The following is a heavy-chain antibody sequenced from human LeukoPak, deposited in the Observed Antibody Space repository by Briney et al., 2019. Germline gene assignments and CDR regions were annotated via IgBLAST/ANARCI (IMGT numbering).Heavy chain of an antibody. J-gene: IGHJ4*02. CDR3: ARTGSSSSGSLGC. V-gene: IGHV4-59*12. Sequence: SETLSLTCTVSGGSISSYYWSWIRQPPGKGLEWIGYIYYSGSTNYNPSLKSRVTISVDTSKNQFSLKLSSVTAADTAVYYCARTGSSSSGSLGCWGQGTLVTVSS. CDR1: GGSISSYY. D-gene: IGHD6-6*01. CDR2: IYYSGST.